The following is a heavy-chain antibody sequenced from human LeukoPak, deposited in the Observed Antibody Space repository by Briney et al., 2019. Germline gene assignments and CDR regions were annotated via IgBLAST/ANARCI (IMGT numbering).Heavy chain of an antibody. D-gene: IGHD2-21*02. CDR3: ATGRKNCGGDCYPAGPYDY. CDR1: GFTFDDYA. Sequence: PGGSLRLSCAASGFTFDDYAMHWVRQAPGKGLEWVSLISGDGGSTYYADSVKGRFTISRDISKNSLYLQMNSLRTEDTALYYCATGRKNCGGDCYPAGPYDYWGQGTLVTVSS. J-gene: IGHJ4*02. CDR2: ISGDGGST. V-gene: IGHV3-43*02.